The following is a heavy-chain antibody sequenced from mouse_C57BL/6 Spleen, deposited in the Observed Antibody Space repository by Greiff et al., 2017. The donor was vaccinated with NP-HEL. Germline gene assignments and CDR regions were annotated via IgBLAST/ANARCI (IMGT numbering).Heavy chain of an antibody. Sequence: VESVGGLVQPGSSMKLSCTASGFTFSDYYMAWVRQVPEKGLEWVANINYDGSSTYYLDSLKSRFIISRDNAKNILYLQMSSLKSEDTATYYCARLDYSNLYAMDYWGQGTSVTVSS. J-gene: IGHJ4*01. V-gene: IGHV5-16*01. CDR3: ARLDYSNLYAMDY. D-gene: IGHD2-5*01. CDR2: INYDGSST. CDR1: GFTFSDYY.